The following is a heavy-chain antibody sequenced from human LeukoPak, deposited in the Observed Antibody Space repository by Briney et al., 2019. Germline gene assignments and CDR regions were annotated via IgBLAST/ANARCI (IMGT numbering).Heavy chain of an antibody. V-gene: IGHV3-74*01. CDR2: IRSDGGST. CDR3: ARDSSGWGFDY. D-gene: IGHD6-25*01. Sequence: GGSLRLSCAASGFTFSTYWMHWVRQAPGKGLEWVSGIRSDGGSTIYADSVKGRFTISRDNARNTLYLQMNGLRAGDTSVYYCARDSSGWGFDYWGQGPLVTVSS. J-gene: IGHJ4*02. CDR1: GFTFSTYW.